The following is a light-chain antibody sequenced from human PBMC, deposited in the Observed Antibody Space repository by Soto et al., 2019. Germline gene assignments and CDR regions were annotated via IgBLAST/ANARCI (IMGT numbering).Light chain of an antibody. CDR3: CSFAGSFYV. Sequence: QSALTQPHSVSGSPGQSVAISCTGTGIDVGGYNYVSWYQQHPGKAPKLIIYDVNKRPSGVPDRFSGSKSGNTASLTISGLQSEDEADYYCCSFAGSFYVFGTGTKVNVL. CDR1: GIDVGGYNY. CDR2: DVN. J-gene: IGLJ1*01. V-gene: IGLV2-11*01.